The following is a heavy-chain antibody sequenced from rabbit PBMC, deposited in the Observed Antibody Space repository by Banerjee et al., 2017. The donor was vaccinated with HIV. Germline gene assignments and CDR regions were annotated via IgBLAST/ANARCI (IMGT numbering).Heavy chain of an antibody. CDR3: ARDLGYAGNSYYVGYYGMDL. Sequence: PGASLTLTCTASGFSFSNKYVMCFVRQAPGKGLEWIGCINTSSGNTVYASWAKGRFTISKTSSTTVTLQMTSLTAADTATYFCARDLGYAGNSYYVGYYGMDLWGQGTIVTV. CDR1: GFSFSNKYV. CDR2: INTSSGNT. J-gene: IGHJ6*01. D-gene: IGHD8-1*01. V-gene: IGHV1S40*01.